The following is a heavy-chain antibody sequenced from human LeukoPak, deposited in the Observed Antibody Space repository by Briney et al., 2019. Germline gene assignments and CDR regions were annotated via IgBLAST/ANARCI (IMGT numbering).Heavy chain of an antibody. CDR3: ARAYLGNDSSGYLPAGYFDY. CDR1: GGSISSGSYY. J-gene: IGHJ4*02. D-gene: IGHD3-22*01. CDR2: IYTSGST. V-gene: IGHV4-61*02. Sequence: SETLSLTCTVSGGSISSGSYYWSWIRQPAGKGLEWIGRIYTSGSTNYNPSLKSRVTISVDTSKNQFSLKLSSVTAADTAVYYCARAYLGNDSSGYLPAGYFDYWGQGTLVTVSS.